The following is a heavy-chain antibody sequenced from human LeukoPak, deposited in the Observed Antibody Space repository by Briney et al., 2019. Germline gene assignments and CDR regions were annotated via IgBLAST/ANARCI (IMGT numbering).Heavy chain of an antibody. CDR3: ARLFGGYDYVWGSYRYPLPAPGFDY. CDR1: GGSSSGYY. CDR2: IYYSGST. V-gene: IGHV4-39*01. Sequence: SETLSLTCAVYGGSSSGYYWGWIRQPPGKGLEWIGSIYYSGSTYYNPSLKSRVTISVDTSKNQFSLKLSSVTAADTAVYYCARLFGGYDYVWGSYRYPLPAPGFDYWGQGTLVTVSS. D-gene: IGHD3-16*02. J-gene: IGHJ4*02.